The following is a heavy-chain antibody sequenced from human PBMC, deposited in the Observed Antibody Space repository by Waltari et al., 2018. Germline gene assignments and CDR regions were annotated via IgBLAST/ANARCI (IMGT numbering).Heavy chain of an antibody. Sequence: EVQLVESGGGLVKPGGSLRLSCAASGVTFSSYSMNGVRQAPGKGREWVSSISNSSSYIYYADSVKGRFTISRDNAKNSLYLQMNSLRAEDTAVYYCARGLYSSSSSYWGQGTLVTVSS. CDR3: ARGLYSSSSSY. J-gene: IGHJ4*02. D-gene: IGHD6-6*01. V-gene: IGHV3-21*01. CDR1: GVTFSSYS. CDR2: ISNSSSYI.